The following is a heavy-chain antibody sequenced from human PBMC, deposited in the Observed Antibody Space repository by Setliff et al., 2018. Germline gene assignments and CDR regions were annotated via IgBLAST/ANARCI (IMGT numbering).Heavy chain of an antibody. CDR2: IYYSGST. D-gene: IGHD3-3*01. J-gene: IGHJ6*04. CDR3: ARARSRYYNFWSGEMDV. CDR1: GGSLSSYY. V-gene: IGHV4-59*12. Sequence: PSETLSLTCTVSGGSLSSYYWTWIRQPPGKGLEWIAYIYYSGSTNYNPSLRSRATISVDTSKNQFSLKLSSVTAADTAVYYCARARSRYYNFWSGEMDVWGKGTTVTVSS.